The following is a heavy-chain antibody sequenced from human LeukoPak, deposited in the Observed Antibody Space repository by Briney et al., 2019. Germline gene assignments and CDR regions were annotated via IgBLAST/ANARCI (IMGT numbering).Heavy chain of an antibody. CDR2: ISGSGGST. CDR1: GFTFSSYV. V-gene: IGHV3-23*01. Sequence: GGSLRLSCAASGFTFSSYVMSWVRQAPGKGLEWVSAISGSGGSTYYADSVKGRFTISKDNSKNTLYLQMNSLRAEDTAVYYCAKDHFSSWYSDWFDPWGQGTLVTVSS. CDR3: AKDHFSSWYSDWFDP. J-gene: IGHJ5*02. D-gene: IGHD6-13*01.